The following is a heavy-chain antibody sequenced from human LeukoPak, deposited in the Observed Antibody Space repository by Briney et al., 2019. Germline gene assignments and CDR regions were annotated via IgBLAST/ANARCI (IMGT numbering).Heavy chain of an antibody. CDR2: IYYSGST. V-gene: IGHV4-61*08. CDR1: GGSISSGGYY. J-gene: IGHJ4*02. CDR3: ARDLVNGAVAGSGGFDY. D-gene: IGHD6-19*01. Sequence: SETLSLTCTVSGGSISSGGYYWSWIRQPPGKGLEWIGYIYYSGSTNYNPSLKSRVTISVDTSKNQFSLKLSSVTAADTAVYYCARDLVNGAVAGSGGFDYWGQGTLVTVSS.